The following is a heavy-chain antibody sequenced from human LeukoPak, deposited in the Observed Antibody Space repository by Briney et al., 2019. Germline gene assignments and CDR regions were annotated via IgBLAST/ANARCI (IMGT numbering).Heavy chain of an antibody. D-gene: IGHD3-10*01. CDR3: AKPRRGVNDAFDI. J-gene: IGHJ3*02. CDR1: RFTFSSYA. V-gene: IGHV3-23*01. Sequence: PGGSLRLSCAASRFTFSSYAMSWVRQAPGKGLEWVSAISGSGGSTYYADSVKGRFTISRDNSKNTLYLQMNSLRAEDTAVNYCAKPRRGVNDAFDIWGQGTMVTVSS. CDR2: ISGSGGST.